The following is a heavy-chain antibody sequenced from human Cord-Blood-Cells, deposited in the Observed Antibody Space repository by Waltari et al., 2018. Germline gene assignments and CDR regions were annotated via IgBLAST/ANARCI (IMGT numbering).Heavy chain of an antibody. Sequence: QVQLVQSGAEVKKPGASVKVSCKASGYTFTGYYMHWVRKAPGQRLEWMGWINPNSGGTNYAQKFQGRVTMTRDTSISTAYMELSRLRSDDTAVYYCARVKGYSYGYYYYYYMDVWGKGTTVTVSS. D-gene: IGHD5-18*01. J-gene: IGHJ6*03. V-gene: IGHV1-2*02. CDR1: GYTFTGYY. CDR2: INPNSGGT. CDR3: ARVKGYSYGYYYYYYMDV.